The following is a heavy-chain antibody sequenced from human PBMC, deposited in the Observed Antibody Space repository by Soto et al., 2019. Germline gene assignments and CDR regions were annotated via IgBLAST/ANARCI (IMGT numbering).Heavy chain of an antibody. CDR2: IYYSGST. CDR3: ARTLREYQLLSFFDY. V-gene: IGHV4-31*03. Sequence: TLSLTCTVSGGSISSGGYYWSWIRQHPGKGLEWIGYIYYSGSTYYNPSLKSRVTISVDTSKNQFSLKLSSVTAADTAVYYCARTLREYQLLSFFDYWGQGTLVTVSS. CDR1: GGSISSGGYY. D-gene: IGHD2-2*01. J-gene: IGHJ4*02.